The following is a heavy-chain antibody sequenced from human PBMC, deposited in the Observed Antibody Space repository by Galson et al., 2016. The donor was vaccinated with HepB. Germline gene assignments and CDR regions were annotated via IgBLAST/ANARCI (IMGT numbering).Heavy chain of an antibody. V-gene: IGHV3-11*01. D-gene: IGHD6-19*01. CDR1: GFTFSYYY. CDR2: ISSDGRTI. Sequence: SLRLSCATSGFTFSYYYMSWIRQAPGKGLEWVSYISSDGRTINYADSVKGRFTISRDNAKNSLYLHMNSLTGEDMAVYYCARMFPLYSSGWYVRGGGWFDAWGQGILVTVSS. J-gene: IGHJ5*02. CDR3: ARMFPLYSSGWYVRGGGWFDA.